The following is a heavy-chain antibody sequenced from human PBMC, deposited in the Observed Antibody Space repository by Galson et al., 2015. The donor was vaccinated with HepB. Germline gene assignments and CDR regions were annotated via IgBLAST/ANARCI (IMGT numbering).Heavy chain of an antibody. D-gene: IGHD6-13*01. CDR2: ISTDSGTI. CDR1: GFTFSSYT. CDR3: AKDGQGYSSSWYSADHYYMDV. Sequence: SLRLSCAASGFTFSSYTMNWVRQAPGKGLEWLSYISTDSGTIYYADSVKGRFTISRDNSKNTLFLQLNSMRAEDTAVYYCAKDGQGYSSSWYSADHYYMDVWGKGTTVTVSS. J-gene: IGHJ6*03. V-gene: IGHV3-48*01.